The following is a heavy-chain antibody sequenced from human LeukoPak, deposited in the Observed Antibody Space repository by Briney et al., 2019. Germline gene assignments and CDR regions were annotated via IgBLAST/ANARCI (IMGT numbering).Heavy chain of an antibody. J-gene: IGHJ4*02. D-gene: IGHD6-13*01. V-gene: IGHV3-53*01. CDR1: GFTVSSNY. CDR3: ARGGARQQLVENYFDY. Sequence: GGSLRLSCAASGFTVSSNYVSWVRKAPGKGLERVSVIYSCGSTSYADSVKGRFTVSRDNSKNTLYLQMNSLRAEDTAVYYCARGGARQQLVENYFDYWGQGTLVTVSS. CDR2: IYSCGST.